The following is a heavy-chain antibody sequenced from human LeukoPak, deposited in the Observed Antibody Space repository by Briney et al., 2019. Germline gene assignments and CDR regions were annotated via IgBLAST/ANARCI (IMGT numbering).Heavy chain of an antibody. CDR3: ASYDYGDYGGFDY. J-gene: IGHJ4*02. D-gene: IGHD4-17*01. V-gene: IGHV4-59*01. Sequence: SETLSLTCTVSGGSISSYYWSWLRQPPGKGLEWVGYIYYSGSTNYNPSLKSRVTISVDTSKNQFSLKLSSVTAADTAVYYWASYDYGDYGGFDYWGQGTLVTVSS. CDR1: GGSISSYY. CDR2: IYYSGST.